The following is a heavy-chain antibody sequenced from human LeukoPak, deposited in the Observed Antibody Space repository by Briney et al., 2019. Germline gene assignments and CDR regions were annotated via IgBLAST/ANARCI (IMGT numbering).Heavy chain of an antibody. CDR1: GYTFTGYY. CDR3: AKGLAVTATASRQFRPMDV. D-gene: IGHD2-15*01. Sequence: GASVKVSCKASGYTFTGYYMHWVRQAPGQGLEWMGWINPNSGGTNYAQKFQGRVTMTRDTSISTAYMELSRLRSDDTAVYYCAKGLAVTATASRQFRPMDVWGKGTTVTISS. CDR2: INPNSGGT. V-gene: IGHV1-2*02. J-gene: IGHJ6*03.